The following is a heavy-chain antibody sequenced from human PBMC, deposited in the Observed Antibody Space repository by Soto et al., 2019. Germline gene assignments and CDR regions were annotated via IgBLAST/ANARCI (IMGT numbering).Heavy chain of an antibody. D-gene: IGHD1-26*01. CDR3: AKGGASGSYYVIDY. Sequence: QVQLVQSGAEVKKPGSSVKVSCKASGGTFSSYAISWVRQAPGQGLEWMGGIIPIFGTANYAQKFQGRVTITADESTSTAYMEGSSLRSEDTAVYYCAKGGASGSYYVIDYWGQGTLVTVSS. V-gene: IGHV1-69*01. CDR2: IIPIFGTA. CDR1: GGTFSSYA. J-gene: IGHJ4*02.